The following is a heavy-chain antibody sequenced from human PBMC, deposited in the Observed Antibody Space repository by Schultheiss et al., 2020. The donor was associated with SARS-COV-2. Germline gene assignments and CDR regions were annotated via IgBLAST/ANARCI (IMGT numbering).Heavy chain of an antibody. CDR2: IYPGDSDT. V-gene: IGHV5-51*01. CDR1: GYSFVSYW. Sequence: GESLKISCKGSGYSFVSYWIGWVRQMPGKGLEWMGIIYPGDSDTRYSPSFQGQVTISADKSISTAYLQWSSLKASDTAMYYCARQRAPLKRYNWNDGEADAFDIWGQGTMVTVSS. CDR3: ARQRAPLKRYNWNDGEADAFDI. D-gene: IGHD1-1*01. J-gene: IGHJ3*02.